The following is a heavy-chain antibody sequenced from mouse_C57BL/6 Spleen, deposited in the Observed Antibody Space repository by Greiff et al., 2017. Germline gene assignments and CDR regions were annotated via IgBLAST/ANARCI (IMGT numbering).Heavy chain of an antibody. J-gene: IGHJ1*03. V-gene: IGHV2-2*01. CDR1: GFSLTSYG. CDR2: IWSGGST. CDR3: ARTTVKDWYFDV. D-gene: IGHD1-1*01. Sequence: QVQLQQSGPGLVQPSQSLSITCTVSGFSLTSYGVHWVRQSPGKGLEWLGVIWSGGSTDYNAAFISRLSISKDNSKSQVFFKMNSLQADVTAIYYCARTTVKDWYFDVWGTGTTVTVSS.